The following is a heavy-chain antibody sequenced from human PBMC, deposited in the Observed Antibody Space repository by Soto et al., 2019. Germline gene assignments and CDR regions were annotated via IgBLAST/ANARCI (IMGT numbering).Heavy chain of an antibody. Sequence: QVQLVQSGAEVKKPGSSVKVSCKASGGTFSSYTISWVRQAPGQVLEWMGRIIPILGIANYAQKFQGRVKITADKSTSTAYMELSSLRSEDTAVYYCARTTVTTGNWFDPWGQGTLVTVSS. J-gene: IGHJ5*02. V-gene: IGHV1-69*02. CDR1: GGTFSSYT. CDR3: ARTTVTTGNWFDP. CDR2: IIPILGIA. D-gene: IGHD4-17*01.